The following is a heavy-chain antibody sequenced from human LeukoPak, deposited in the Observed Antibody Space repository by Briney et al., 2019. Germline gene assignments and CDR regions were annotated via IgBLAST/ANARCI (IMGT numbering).Heavy chain of an antibody. J-gene: IGHJ4*02. D-gene: IGHD6-19*01. CDR1: GDSVSRDSIA. CDR3: ARGTGWPQFDY. V-gene: IGHV6-1*01. CDR2: TNYKSAWYN. Sequence: QTLSLTCAISGDSVSRDSIAWNWIRQSPSRGLEWLGRTNYKSAWYNDYAVSVKGRITINPDTSRNQFSLQLNSVTPENTAVYYCARGTGWPQFDYWGQGTLVTVSS.